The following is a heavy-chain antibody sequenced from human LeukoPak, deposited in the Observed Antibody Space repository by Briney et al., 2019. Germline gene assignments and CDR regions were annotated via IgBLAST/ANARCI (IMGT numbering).Heavy chain of an antibody. V-gene: IGHV4-59*01. J-gene: IGHJ6*03. D-gene: IGHD1-26*01. CDR3: ARVGITVGATADYYYYMDV. CDR2: ISYSGST. CDR1: GGSISSYY. Sequence: SETLSLTCSVSGGSISSYYWSWVRQPPGKGLEWIGYISYSGSTNYNPSLKSRVTISVDTSKNRFSLKLSSVTAADTAVYYCARVGITVGATADYYYYMDVWGKGTTVTVSS.